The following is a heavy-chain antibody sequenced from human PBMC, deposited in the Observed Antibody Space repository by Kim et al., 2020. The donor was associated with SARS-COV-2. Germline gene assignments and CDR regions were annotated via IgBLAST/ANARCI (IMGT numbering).Heavy chain of an antibody. Sequence: SETLSLTCTVSGGSISSGGYYWSWIRQHQGKGLEWIGYIYYSGSTYYNPTIKSPVTISVATSKNPFSLKLSTVTAADMAVYYCARGRITIFGVDTEFDYWGQGTLFTVSS. D-gene: IGHD3-3*01. CDR2: IYYSGST. CDR1: GGSISSGGYY. V-gene: IGHV4-31*01. J-gene: IGHJ4*02. CDR3: ARGRITIFGVDTEFDY.